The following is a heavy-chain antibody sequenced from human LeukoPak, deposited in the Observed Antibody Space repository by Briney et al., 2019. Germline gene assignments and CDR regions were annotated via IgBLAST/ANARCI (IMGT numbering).Heavy chain of an antibody. CDR3: ARVGYSYGNRGFGYY. V-gene: IGHV4-34*01. CDR1: GGSLNGHY. J-gene: IGHJ4*02. CDR2: GSESGGT. D-gene: IGHD5-18*01. Sequence: SETLSLTCAVYGGSLNGHYWSWIRQPPGKGLEWIGEGSESGGTKFNPSLKSRVTISADTSKNQFSLKLNSVTAADTAVYYCARVGYSYGNRGFGYYWGQGTLVTVSS.